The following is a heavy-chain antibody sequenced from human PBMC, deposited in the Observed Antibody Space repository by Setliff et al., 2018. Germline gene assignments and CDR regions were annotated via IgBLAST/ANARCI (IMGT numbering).Heavy chain of an antibody. Sequence: ASVKVSCKVSGYSLSNYVMNWVRQAPGQGLEWMGWINTKTGDPSYAQGYTGRFAFPLDTSDSTTYLDISTLKAEDTATYFCARADHLVTTTFDYWGQGTLVTVSS. J-gene: IGHJ4*01. CDR2: INTKTGDP. CDR3: ARADHLVTTTFDY. V-gene: IGHV7-4-1*02. D-gene: IGHD4-17*01. CDR1: GYSLSNYV.